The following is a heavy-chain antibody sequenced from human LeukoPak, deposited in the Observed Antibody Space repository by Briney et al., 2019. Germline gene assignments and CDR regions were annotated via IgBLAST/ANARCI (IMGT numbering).Heavy chain of an antibody. CDR3: ARLSATVHLGAFDL. V-gene: IGHV4-4*09. D-gene: IGHD3-3*01. Sequence: PSETLSLTCAVSGVSISPYYWAWIRQPPGKGLEWIGYIHTSGSNNQYPSLKSRVTISVDKSKNHFSLRLTSVTAADTAVYYCARLSATVHLGAFDLWGQGTMVTVSS. J-gene: IGHJ3*01. CDR1: GVSISPYY. CDR2: IHTSGSN.